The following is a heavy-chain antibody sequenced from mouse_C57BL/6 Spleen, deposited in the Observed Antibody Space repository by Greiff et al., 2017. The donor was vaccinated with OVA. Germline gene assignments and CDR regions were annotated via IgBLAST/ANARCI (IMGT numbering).Heavy chain of an antibody. V-gene: IGHV5-17*01. J-gene: IGHJ1*03. CDR3: ARQLNWYFDV. Sequence: DVMLVESGGGLVKPGGSLKLSCAASGFTFSDYGMHWVRQAPEKGLEWVAYISSGSSTIYYADTVKGRFTISRDNAKNTLFLQMTSLRSEDTAMYYCARQLNWYFDVWGTGTTVTVSS. D-gene: IGHD4-1*02. CDR2: ISSGSSTI. CDR1: GFTFSDYG.